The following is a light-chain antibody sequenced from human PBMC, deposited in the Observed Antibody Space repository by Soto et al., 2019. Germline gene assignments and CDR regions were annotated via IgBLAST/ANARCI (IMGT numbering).Light chain of an antibody. CDR2: DVS. CDR3: QQYSTYPWT. Sequence: DIQMTQSPSTLSASVGDRVTLTCRASQSISGLLAWYQQKPGKAPKLLIYDVSSLESGVPSRFGGSGSGTEFTLTISSLQPDDFATYYCQQYSTYPWTFGQGTKVDIK. CDR1: QSISGL. V-gene: IGKV1-5*01. J-gene: IGKJ1*01.